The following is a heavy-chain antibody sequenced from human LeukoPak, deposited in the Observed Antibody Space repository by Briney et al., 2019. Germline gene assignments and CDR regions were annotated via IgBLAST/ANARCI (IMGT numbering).Heavy chain of an antibody. Sequence: PGGSLRLSCAASGFTFSDYYMSWIRQAPGKGLEWVAVISYDGSNKYYADSVKGRFTISRDNSKNTLYLQMNSLRAEDTAVYYCARLYSSGWVDYWGQGTLVTVSS. J-gene: IGHJ4*02. CDR2: ISYDGSNK. CDR1: GFTFSDYY. D-gene: IGHD6-19*01. CDR3: ARLYSSGWVDY. V-gene: IGHV3-30-3*01.